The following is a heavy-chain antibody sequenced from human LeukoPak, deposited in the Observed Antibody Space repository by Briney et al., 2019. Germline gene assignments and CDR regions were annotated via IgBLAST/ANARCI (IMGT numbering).Heavy chain of an antibody. CDR3: ARSVHNWNDYFGY. D-gene: IGHD1-20*01. CDR1: GGSITSYY. V-gene: IGHV4-59*01. J-gene: IGHJ4*01. CDR2: IYYSGST. Sequence: PSETLSLTCTVSGGSITSYYGSWIRQPPGKGLEWIGYIYYSGSTNYNPSLKSRVTISVDTSKNQFSLKLSSVTAADTAVYYCARSVHNWNDYFGYWGQGTLVTVSS.